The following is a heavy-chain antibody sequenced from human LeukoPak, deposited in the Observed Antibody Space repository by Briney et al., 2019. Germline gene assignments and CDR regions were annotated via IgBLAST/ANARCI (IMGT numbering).Heavy chain of an antibody. CDR1: GYSFILYG. J-gene: IGHJ4*02. D-gene: IGHD4-11*01. CDR2: ISTSTGDT. Sequence: ASVKVSCKTSGYSFILYGISWVRQAPGQGPEWMGWISTSTGDTKYTQKFQGRVTLTTDTSTSTAYMKLSSLRSDDTAVYYCARDDNYGIFVNVDYWGQGTLVTVSS. V-gene: IGHV1-18*01. CDR3: ARDDNYGIFVNVDY.